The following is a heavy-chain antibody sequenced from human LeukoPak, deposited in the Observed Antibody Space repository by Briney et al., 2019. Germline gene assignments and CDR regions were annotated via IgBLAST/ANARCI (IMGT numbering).Heavy chain of an antibody. CDR1: GFTFGSYA. D-gene: IGHD3-22*01. Sequence: GGSLRLSCAASGFTFGSYAMSWVRQAPGKGLEWVSASSGSGGTTYYADSVKGRFTISRDNSKNTLYLQMNSLRAEDTAVYYCAKMYYDSSGHFDYWGQGTLVTVSS. V-gene: IGHV3-23*01. J-gene: IGHJ4*02. CDR3: AKMYYDSSGHFDY. CDR2: SSGSGGTT.